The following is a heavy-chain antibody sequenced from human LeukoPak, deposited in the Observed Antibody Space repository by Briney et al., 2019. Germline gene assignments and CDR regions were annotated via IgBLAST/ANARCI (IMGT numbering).Heavy chain of an antibody. D-gene: IGHD6-19*01. CDR1: GFTFSSYA. V-gene: IGHV3-30-3*01. J-gene: IGHJ4*02. Sequence: PGRSLRLSCAASGFTFSSYAMHWVRQAPGKGLEWVAAISYDGSNKYYADSVKGRFTISRDNSKNTLYLQMNSLRAEDTAVYYCARDGYSSGWYSRFFDYWGQGTLVTVSS. CDR3: ARDGYSSGWYSRFFDY. CDR2: ISYDGSNK.